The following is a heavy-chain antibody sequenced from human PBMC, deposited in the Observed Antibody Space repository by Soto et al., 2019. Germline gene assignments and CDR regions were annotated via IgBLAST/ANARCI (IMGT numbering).Heavy chain of an antibody. CDR1: GGTFSSYA. CDR2: IIPIFGTA. CDR3: ARDPGIAVAGTQVYYYGMDV. Sequence: ASVKVSCKASGGTFSSYAISWVRQAPGQGLEWMGGIIPIFGTANYAQKFQGRVTITADESTSTAYMELSSLRSEDTAVYYCARDPGIAVAGTQVYYYGMDVWGQGTTVTAP. V-gene: IGHV1-69*13. D-gene: IGHD6-19*01. J-gene: IGHJ6*02.